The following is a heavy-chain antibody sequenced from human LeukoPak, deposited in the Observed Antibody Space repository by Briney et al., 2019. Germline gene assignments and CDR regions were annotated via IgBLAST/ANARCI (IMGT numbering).Heavy chain of an antibody. V-gene: IGHV4-61*05. Sequence: MTSETLSLTCTVSGGSISSISYYWGWIRQTPGKRLEWIGYIYHRGNTNFITSYSSSLRSRVSMSVDMSKNHFSLSLSSVTAADTATYYCSGGRSSRYSDYWGQGALVTIFS. CDR2: IYHRGNT. CDR1: GGSISSISYY. D-gene: IGHD3-9*01. J-gene: IGHJ4*02. CDR3: SGGRSSRYSDY.